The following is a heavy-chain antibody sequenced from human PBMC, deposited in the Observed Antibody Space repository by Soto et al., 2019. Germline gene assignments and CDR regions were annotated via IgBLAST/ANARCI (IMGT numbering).Heavy chain of an antibody. Sequence: QVQLVQSGAEVKKPGASVKVSCKASGYTFTSYGISCVRQAPGQGLELMGWSSGYNGNTNYAQKFQGRVTMTPDTSTSPAYMELRSLRSDDTAVYYCATAYCGGDCFNQGYYYYGMDVWGQGTTVTVSS. J-gene: IGHJ6*02. V-gene: IGHV1-18*01. CDR2: SSGYNGNT. D-gene: IGHD2-21*02. CDR3: ATAYCGGDCFNQGYYYYGMDV. CDR1: GYTFTSYG.